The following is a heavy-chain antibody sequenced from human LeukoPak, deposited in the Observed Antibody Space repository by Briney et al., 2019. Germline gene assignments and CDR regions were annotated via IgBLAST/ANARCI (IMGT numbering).Heavy chain of an antibody. V-gene: IGHV3-21*01. J-gene: IGHJ3*01. CDR2: ISSSSSYI. CDR3: ARYSFQYTNSPLRHDAFDV. D-gene: IGHD2/OR15-2a*01. Sequence: PGGSLRLSCAASGFTFSSYSMNRVRQAPGKGLEWVSSISSSSSYIYYADSVKGRFTISRDNAKNSLYLQMNSLRAEDTAVYYCARYSFQYTNSPLRHDAFDVWGQGMMVVVSS. CDR1: GFTFSSYS.